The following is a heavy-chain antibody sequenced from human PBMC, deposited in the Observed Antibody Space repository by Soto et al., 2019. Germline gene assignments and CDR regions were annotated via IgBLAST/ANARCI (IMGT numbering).Heavy chain of an antibody. D-gene: IGHD2-2*01. V-gene: IGHV3-23*01. Sequence: EVQLLESGGGLAQPGGSLRLSCAASGFTFRSNAMNWVRQAPGKGLEWVSAISGAGERTSYADSVKGRFTISRDNSKNTLYLQMNSLRAEDTAVYYCAKDFRVVIPPGTNWFATLGQGTLVTVSS. CDR2: ISGAGERT. CDR1: GFTFRSNA. CDR3: AKDFRVVIPPGTNWFAT. J-gene: IGHJ5*02.